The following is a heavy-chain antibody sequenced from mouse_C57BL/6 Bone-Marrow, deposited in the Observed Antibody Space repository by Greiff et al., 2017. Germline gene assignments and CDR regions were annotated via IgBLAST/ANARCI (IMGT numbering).Heavy chain of an antibody. CDR3: ARVDGPGVYFDY. CDR1: GYTFTSYW. D-gene: IGHD1-2*01. V-gene: IGHV1-69*01. Sequence: QVQLQQPGAELVMPGASVKLSCKASGYTFTSYWMHWVKQRPGQGLEWIGEIDPSDSYTNYNQKFKGKSTLTVAKSSSTAYMQLSSLTSEDSAVYYCARVDGPGVYFDYWGQGTTLTVSS. CDR2: IDPSDSYT. J-gene: IGHJ2*01.